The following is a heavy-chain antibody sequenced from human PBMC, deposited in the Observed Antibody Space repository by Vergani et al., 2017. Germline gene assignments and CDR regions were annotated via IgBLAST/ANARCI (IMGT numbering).Heavy chain of an antibody. J-gene: IGHJ4*02. D-gene: IGHD5-24*01. CDR2: VISKKDGGRA. Sequence: EVQLVESGGGLLKPGDHVRLSCAVSGLNFNDAWMTWVRQASGKGLEWLGRVISKKDGGRADYSPHVKGTITISRDESKSTIYLDMNSLRIEDTATYYCSTYNVGASFSWGPGTWVTVSS. CDR1: GLNFNDAW. CDR3: STYNVGASFS. V-gene: IGHV3-15*01.